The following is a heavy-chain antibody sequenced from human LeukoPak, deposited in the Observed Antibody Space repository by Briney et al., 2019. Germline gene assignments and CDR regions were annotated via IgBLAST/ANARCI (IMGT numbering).Heavy chain of an antibody. CDR3: AAESECGNLGYMDV. CDR2: IIPIFGTP. CDR1: GGSFSGYG. D-gene: IGHD3-10*01. Sequence: SVKVSCKASGGSFSGYGVSWVRQAPAQGLEWLGRIIPIFGTPNYAQQFQGRVRLSTDDSTNTVYMDLSSLRSEDTAVYYCAAESECGNLGYMDVWGKGTTVTVSS. J-gene: IGHJ6*03. V-gene: IGHV1-69*05.